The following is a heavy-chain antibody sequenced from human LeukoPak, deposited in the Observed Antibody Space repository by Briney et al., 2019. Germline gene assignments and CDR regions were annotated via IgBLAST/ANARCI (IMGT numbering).Heavy chain of an antibody. CDR3: ARVGRLVQDAFDI. CDR1: GFTFSSYS. Sequence: PGGSLRLSCAASGFTFSSYSMNWVRQAPGKGLEWVSYISSSSSTIYYADSVKGRLTISRDNAKNSLYLQMNSLRAEDTAVYYCARVGRLVQDAFDIWGQGTMVTVSS. CDR2: ISSSSSTI. J-gene: IGHJ3*02. D-gene: IGHD6-19*01. V-gene: IGHV3-48*01.